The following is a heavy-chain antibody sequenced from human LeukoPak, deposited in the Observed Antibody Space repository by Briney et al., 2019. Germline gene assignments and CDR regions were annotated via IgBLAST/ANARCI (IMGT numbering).Heavy chain of an antibody. Sequence: GGSLRLSCAASGFAFRTYAMHWVRQAPGKELEWVALLTYDGGNKFYADSVKGRFTISRDNSKKTMFLQMNSLRAEDTAVYYCAREERSSSYYYLDQWGQGTLVSVSS. J-gene: IGHJ4*02. CDR2: LTYDGGNK. D-gene: IGHD3-22*01. CDR1: GFAFRTYA. CDR3: AREERSSSYYYLDQ. V-gene: IGHV3-30-3*01.